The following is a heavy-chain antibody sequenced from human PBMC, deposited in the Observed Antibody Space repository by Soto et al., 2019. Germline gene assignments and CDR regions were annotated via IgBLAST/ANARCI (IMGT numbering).Heavy chain of an antibody. D-gene: IGHD1-26*01. CDR3: AKGALGATTASLVDY. J-gene: IGHJ4*02. CDR2: IYGDGLRT. CDR1: GFTFSNHA. Sequence: EVQLLESGGDLVQPGGSLRLSCVASGFTFSNHAMSWVRQAPGKGLEWVSAIYGDGLRTYYTDSVKGRFTISRDISKSTLYLQMNSLRAEDTDLYYCAKGALGATTASLVDYGGQGTVVPVSS. V-gene: IGHV3-23*01.